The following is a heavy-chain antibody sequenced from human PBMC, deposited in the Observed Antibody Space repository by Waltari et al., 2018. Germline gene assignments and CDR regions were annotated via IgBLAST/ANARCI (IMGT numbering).Heavy chain of an antibody. J-gene: IGHJ5*02. CDR3: ARHRKVPPNWFDP. V-gene: IGHV4-59*08. CDR2: IYYSGST. CDR1: GGSISSYY. D-gene: IGHD1-1*01. Sequence: QVQLQESGPGLVKPSETLSLTCTVSGGSISSYYWSWIRQPPGKGLEWIGYIYYSGSTNSNPALKSRVTISVDTSKNQFSLKLSSVTAADTAVYYCARHRKVPPNWFDPWGQGTLVTVSS.